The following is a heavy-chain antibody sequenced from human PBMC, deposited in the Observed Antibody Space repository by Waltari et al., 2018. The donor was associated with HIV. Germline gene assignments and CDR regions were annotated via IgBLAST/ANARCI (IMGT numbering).Heavy chain of an antibody. V-gene: IGHV3-7*01. Sequence: EVQLVESGRGLFQPGGYLSLSCAVSGLPFCSYWMTWVRQATGKGLEGLANIKQDGSEKYYADSVKGRFTVSRDNNKKSLYLQMSSLRAEDTAVYYCARDLKDYDFWSPVDVWGQGTTVTVSS. CDR1: GLPFCSYW. CDR2: IKQDGSEK. D-gene: IGHD3-3*01. J-gene: IGHJ6*02. CDR3: ARDLKDYDFWSPVDV.